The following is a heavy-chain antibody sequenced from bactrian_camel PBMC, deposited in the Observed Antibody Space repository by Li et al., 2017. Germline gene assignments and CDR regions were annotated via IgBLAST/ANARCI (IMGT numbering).Heavy chain of an antibody. J-gene: IGHJ4*01. Sequence: DVQLVESGGGSAQAGGSLRLSCAASEYTNCLAWFRQAPGKERERVAGVQTGGGGTHYDDSVKGRFIISQDDAKRTVYLQMNNLQPEDTAMYYCAATFGLRPLSPLRESGYVFWGHGTQVTVS. V-gene: IGHV3S40*01. CDR3: AATFGLRPLSPLRESGYVF. CDR2: VQTGGGGT. D-gene: IGHD3*01. CDR1: EYTNC.